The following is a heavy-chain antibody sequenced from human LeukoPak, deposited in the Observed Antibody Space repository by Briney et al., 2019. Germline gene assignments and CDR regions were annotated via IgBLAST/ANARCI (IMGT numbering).Heavy chain of an antibody. CDR1: GFTFSTYN. J-gene: IGHJ3*02. CDR3: ARDVGASAPDAFDI. D-gene: IGHD1-26*01. V-gene: IGHV3-21*01. CDR2: ISSSSNYI. Sequence: GGSLRLSCAASGFTFSTYNMNWVRQAAGKGLEWVSSISSSSNYIYYADSVKGRFTISRDNAKNSLYLQMNSLRAEDTDVYYCARDVGASAPDAFDIWGQGTMVTVSS.